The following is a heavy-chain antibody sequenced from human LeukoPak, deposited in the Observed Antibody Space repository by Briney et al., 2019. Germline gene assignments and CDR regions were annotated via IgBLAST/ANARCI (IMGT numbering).Heavy chain of an antibody. CDR2: ICYTGNT. Sequence: SETLSLTCAVSGVSISSSTYFWGWIRQPPGKGLGWIGSICYTGNTYYNPSLKSRVTISEDTSKNQFSLKLSSVTAADTAVYYCARALTAAGTEAFDIWGQGTMVTVSS. V-gene: IGHV4-39*01. CDR1: GVSISSSTYF. D-gene: IGHD6-13*01. CDR3: ARALTAAGTEAFDI. J-gene: IGHJ3*02.